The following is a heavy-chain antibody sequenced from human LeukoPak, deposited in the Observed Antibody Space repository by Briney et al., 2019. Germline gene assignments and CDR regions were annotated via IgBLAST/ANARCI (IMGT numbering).Heavy chain of an antibody. CDR1: GGTFSSYA. D-gene: IGHD5-18*01. J-gene: IGHJ5*02. CDR3: ARGTTGGYSYGPDNWFDP. CDR2: IIPIFGTA. Sequence: SVKVSCKASGGTFSSYAISWVRQAPGQGLEWMGGIIPIFGTANYAQKFQGRVTITADESTSTAYMELSSLRSEDTAVYYCARGTTGGYSYGPDNWFDPWGQGTLVTVSS. V-gene: IGHV1-69*13.